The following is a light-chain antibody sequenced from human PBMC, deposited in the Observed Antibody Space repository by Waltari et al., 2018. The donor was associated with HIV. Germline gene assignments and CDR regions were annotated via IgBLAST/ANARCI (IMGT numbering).Light chain of an antibody. J-gene: IGLJ3*02. CDR2: GNS. Sequence: QRVTISCTGSSSNIGAGYDVHWYQQLPGTAPKLLIYGNSNRPSGVPDRFACSKSGTSASLAMTGLQAEDEADYYCQSYDSSIWVFGGGTKLTVL. V-gene: IGLV1-40*01. CDR1: SSNIGAGYD. CDR3: QSYDSSIWV.